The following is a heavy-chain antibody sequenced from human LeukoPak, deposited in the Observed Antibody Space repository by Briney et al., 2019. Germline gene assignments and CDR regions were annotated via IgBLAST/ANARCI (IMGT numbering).Heavy chain of an antibody. Sequence: SETLSLTCTVSGGSISSYYWSWIRQPPGKGLEWIGYIYYSGSTNYNPSLKSRVTISVDTSKNQFSLKLSSVTAADTAVYYCARKAVVVWGLGYCSSTSCSGAAFDIWGQGTMVTVSS. J-gene: IGHJ3*02. CDR1: GGSISSYY. CDR2: IYYSGST. V-gene: IGHV4-59*08. D-gene: IGHD2-2*01. CDR3: ARKAVVVWGLGYCSSTSCSGAAFDI.